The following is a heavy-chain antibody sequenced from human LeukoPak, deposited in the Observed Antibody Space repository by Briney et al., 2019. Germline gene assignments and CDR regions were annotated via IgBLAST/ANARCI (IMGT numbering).Heavy chain of an antibody. CDR2: IYYSVST. D-gene: IGHD3-22*01. Sequence: SEXXSLPFTVSGGSISSSSYYWGGIRPRPGKGGEWIGMIYYSVSTYYNPSLNSLVSISVDTSKNQFSLKLSSVTAADTAVYYCASDSSGYYDPYAFDICGQGTMVTVSS. CDR1: GGSISSSSYY. CDR3: ASDSSGYYDPYAFDI. V-gene: IGHV4-39*01. J-gene: IGHJ3*02.